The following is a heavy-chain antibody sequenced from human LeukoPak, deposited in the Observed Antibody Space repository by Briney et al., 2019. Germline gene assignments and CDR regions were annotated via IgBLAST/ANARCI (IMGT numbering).Heavy chain of an antibody. D-gene: IGHD3-16*01. Sequence: ASVKVSCKASGYTFTSYYMHWVRQAPGQGLEWMGWINPNSGGTNYAQKFQGRVTMTRDTSISTAYMELTRLTSDDTAVYYCARVRGSYCADFWGQGTLVTVSS. CDR3: ARVRGSYCADF. V-gene: IGHV1-2*02. CDR2: INPNSGGT. CDR1: GYTFTSYY. J-gene: IGHJ4*02.